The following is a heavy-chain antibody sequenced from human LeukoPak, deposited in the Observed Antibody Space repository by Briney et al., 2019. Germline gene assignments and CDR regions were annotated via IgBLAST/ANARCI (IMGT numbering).Heavy chain of an antibody. J-gene: IGHJ4*02. CDR1: GGSINNYY. Sequence: SETLSLTCTVSGGSINNYYWNWLRQPPGKGLEWIGYMSYSGNTYYNPSLKSRVTISVDMSKNQFYLQMSSVTAADTAVYYCAIDEYGGPFDYWGQGALVTVSS. CDR3: AIDEYGGPFDY. D-gene: IGHD4/OR15-4a*01. CDR2: MSYSGNT. V-gene: IGHV4-59*01.